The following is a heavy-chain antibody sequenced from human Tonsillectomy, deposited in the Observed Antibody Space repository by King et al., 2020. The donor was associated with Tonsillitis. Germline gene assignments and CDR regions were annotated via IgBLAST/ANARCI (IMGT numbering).Heavy chain of an antibody. Sequence: VQLVESGGGLVQPGGSLRLSCAASGFTFSTYAMSWVRQAPGKGLEWVSAISGCDGSTYYADSVKGRFTISRDKSKNTLHLQMNSLRAEDTAVYYCAKEWQEIYFYGMVVWGERTTVIVSS. V-gene: IGHV3-23*04. CDR2: ISGCDGST. D-gene: IGHD3-9*01. CDR3: AKEWQEIYFYGMVV. CDR1: GFTFSTYA. J-gene: IGHJ6*04.